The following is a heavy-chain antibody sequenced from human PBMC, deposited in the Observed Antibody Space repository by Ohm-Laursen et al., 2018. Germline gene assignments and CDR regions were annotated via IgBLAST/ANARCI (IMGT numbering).Heavy chain of an antibody. J-gene: IGHJ6*02. CDR3: AKGVVEQQLVRRYYYATDV. D-gene: IGHD6-13*01. Sequence: SLRLSCAASGFTFSTYAMSWVRQAPGKGLKGVSGISGSGATTYYADSVKGRFTISRDNSKNTLYLQMNSLRAEDTAIYYCAKGVVEQQLVRRYYYATDVWGQGTTVTVSS. CDR2: ISGSGATT. CDR1: GFTFSTYA. V-gene: IGHV3-23*01.